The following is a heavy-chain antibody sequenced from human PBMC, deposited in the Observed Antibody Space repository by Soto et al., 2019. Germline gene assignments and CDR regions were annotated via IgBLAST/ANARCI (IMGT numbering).Heavy chain of an antibody. J-gene: IGHJ4*02. CDR3: ARAVVGAPEPFDY. CDR1: GGTFSSYA. V-gene: IGHV1-69*13. Sequence: ASVKVSCKASGGTFSSYAISWVRQAPGQGLEWMGGIIPIFGTANYARKFQGRVTITADESTSTAYMELSSLRSEDTAVYYCARAVVGAPEPFDYWGQGTLVTVSS. CDR2: IIPIFGTA. D-gene: IGHD2-15*01.